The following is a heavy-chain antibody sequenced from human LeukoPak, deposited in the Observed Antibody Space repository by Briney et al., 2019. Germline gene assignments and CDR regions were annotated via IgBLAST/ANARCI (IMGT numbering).Heavy chain of an antibody. J-gene: IGHJ3*02. CDR1: GGSISSYY. CDR3: ARVTIRSGSPLHAFDI. V-gene: IGHV4-4*07. D-gene: IGHD3-22*01. Sequence: SETLSLTCTVSGGSISSYYWSWIRQPAGKGLEWIGRIYTSGSTNYNPSLKSRVTISVDTSKNQFSLKLSSVTAADTAIYYCARVTIRSGSPLHAFDIWGQGTMVTVSS. CDR2: IYTSGST.